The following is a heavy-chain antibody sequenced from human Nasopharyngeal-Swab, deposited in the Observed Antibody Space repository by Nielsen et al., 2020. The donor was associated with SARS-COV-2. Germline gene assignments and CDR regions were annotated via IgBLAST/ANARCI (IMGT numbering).Heavy chain of an antibody. Sequence: ASVKVSCKASGYTFTAYYMHWVRQAPGQGLEWMGWINPNSGGTNYAQKFQGRVTMTRNTSISTAYMELSSLRSEDTAVYYCARDCTNGVCLYYYYGMDVWGQGTTVTVSS. CDR1: GYTFTAYY. CDR2: INPNSGGT. J-gene: IGHJ6*02. V-gene: IGHV1-2*02. D-gene: IGHD2-8*01. CDR3: ARDCTNGVCLYYYYGMDV.